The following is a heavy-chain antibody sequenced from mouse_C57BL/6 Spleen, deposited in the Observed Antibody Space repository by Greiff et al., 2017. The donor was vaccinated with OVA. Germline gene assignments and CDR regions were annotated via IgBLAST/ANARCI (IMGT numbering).Heavy chain of an antibody. Sequence: EVQVVESGGGLVKPGGSLKLSCAASGFTFSSYAMSWVRQTPDKRLEWVATISDGGSYTYYPDNVKGRFTISRDNAKNNLYLQMSHLKSEDTAMYYCARDMRDGYLFDYWGQGTTLTVSS. CDR2: ISDGGSYT. V-gene: IGHV5-4*01. CDR1: GFTFSSYA. J-gene: IGHJ2*01. D-gene: IGHD2-3*01. CDR3: ARDMRDGYLFDY.